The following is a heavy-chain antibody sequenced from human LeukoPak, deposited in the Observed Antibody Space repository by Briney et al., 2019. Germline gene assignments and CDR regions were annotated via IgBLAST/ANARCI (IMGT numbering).Heavy chain of an antibody. CDR1: GFIFSSYW. CDR2: IKQDGSEK. Sequence: GGSLRLSCAASGFIFSSYWMSWVRQAPGKGLEWVANIKQDGSEKYYVDSMKGRFTISRDNAKNSLYLQMNSLRAEDTAVYYCARERDRYFDWLMEFDPWGQGTLVTVSS. V-gene: IGHV3-7*03. D-gene: IGHD3-9*01. CDR3: ARERDRYFDWLMEFDP. J-gene: IGHJ5*02.